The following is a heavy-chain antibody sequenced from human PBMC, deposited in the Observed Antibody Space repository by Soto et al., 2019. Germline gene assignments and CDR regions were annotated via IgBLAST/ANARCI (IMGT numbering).Heavy chain of an antibody. J-gene: IGHJ4*02. CDR2: IIPILGIA. CDR3: ARDLRGGIAAAGTGAGTLFDY. Sequence: SVKVSCKASGGTFSSYTISWVRQAPGQGLEWMGRIIPILGIANYAQKFQGRVTITADKSTSTAYMGLSSLRSEDTAVYYCARDLRGGIAAAGTGAGTLFDYWGQGTLVTVSS. V-gene: IGHV1-69*04. D-gene: IGHD6-13*01. CDR1: GGTFSSYT.